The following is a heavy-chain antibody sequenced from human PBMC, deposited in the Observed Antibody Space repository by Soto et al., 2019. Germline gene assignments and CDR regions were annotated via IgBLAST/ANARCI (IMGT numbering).Heavy chain of an antibody. V-gene: IGHV3-33*08. D-gene: IGHD6-6*01. CDR1: GFTFSSYG. CDR2: IWYDGSNK. Sequence: GGSLRLSCAASGFTFSSYGMHWVRQAPGKGLEWVAVIWYDGSNKYYVDSVEGRFTISRDNSKNTLYLQMNSLRAEDTAVYYCAGGGGIAARRDYYYGMDVWGQGTTVTVSS. CDR3: AGGGGIAARRDYYYGMDV. J-gene: IGHJ6*02.